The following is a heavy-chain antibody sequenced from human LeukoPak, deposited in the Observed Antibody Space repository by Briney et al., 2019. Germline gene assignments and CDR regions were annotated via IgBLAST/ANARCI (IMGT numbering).Heavy chain of an antibody. CDR3: AKDFLFLQRVSPGDLMAGDYYGSGSYYNTFDY. Sequence: GGSLRLSCAASGFTFSSYAMSWVRQAPGKGLEWVSAISGSGGSTYYADSVKGRFTISRDNSKNTLYLQMNSLRAEDTAVYYCAKDFLFLQRVSPGDLMAGDYYGSGSYYNTFDYWGQGTLVTVSS. D-gene: IGHD3-10*01. CDR1: GFTFSSYA. CDR2: ISGSGGST. J-gene: IGHJ4*02. V-gene: IGHV3-23*01.